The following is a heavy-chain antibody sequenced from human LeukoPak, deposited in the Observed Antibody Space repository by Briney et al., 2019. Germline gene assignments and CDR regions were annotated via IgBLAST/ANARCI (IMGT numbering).Heavy chain of an antibody. D-gene: IGHD2-2*01. Sequence: SETLSLTCTVSGGSTSSYYWSWIRQPAGKGLEWIGRIYTSGSTNYNPSLKSRVTMSVDTSKNQFSLKLSSVTAADTAVYYCAREFCSSTSCYYFDYWGQGTLVTVSS. CDR1: GGSTSSYY. CDR3: AREFCSSTSCYYFDY. J-gene: IGHJ4*02. CDR2: IYTSGST. V-gene: IGHV4-4*07.